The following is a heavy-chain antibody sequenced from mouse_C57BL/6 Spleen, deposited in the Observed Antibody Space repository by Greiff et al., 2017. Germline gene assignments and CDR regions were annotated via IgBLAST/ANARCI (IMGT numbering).Heavy chain of an antibody. D-gene: IGHD2-5*01. CDR2: IWWDDDK. V-gene: IGHV8-8*01. J-gene: IGHJ1*03. CDR1: GFSLSTFGMG. CDR3: ARIASYYSNYGWYFDV. Sequence: QVTLKESGPGILQPSQTLSLTCSFSGFSLSTFGMGVGWIRQPSGKGLEWLAHIWWDDDKYYNPALKSRLTISKDTSKNQVFLKIANVDTADTATYYCARIASYYSNYGWYFDVWGTGTTVTVSS.